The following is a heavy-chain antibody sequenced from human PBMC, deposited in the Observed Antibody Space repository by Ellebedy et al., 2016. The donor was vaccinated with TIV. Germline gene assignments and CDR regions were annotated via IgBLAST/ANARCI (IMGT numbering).Heavy chain of an antibody. CDR1: GFTFSTYS. Sequence: GESLKISXAASGFTFSTYSMNWVRKTPGKGLEWVSFIGRSSDTIYYADSVKGRFTISRDNAKNSLYLQMNSLRDDDMAVYYCVRDPAPDSAWYYFDNWGQGTLVTVSS. CDR3: VRDPAPDSAWYYFDN. J-gene: IGHJ4*02. CDR2: IGRSSDTI. V-gene: IGHV3-48*02. D-gene: IGHD6-19*01.